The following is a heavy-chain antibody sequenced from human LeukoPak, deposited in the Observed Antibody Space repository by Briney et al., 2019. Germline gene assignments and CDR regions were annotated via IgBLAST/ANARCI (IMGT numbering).Heavy chain of an antibody. CDR3: ARAQRVSTSGPPYYHGMDV. CDR1: GFSFSDYY. Sequence: GWSLRLSCAASGFSFSDYYMAWVRQAPGHGLEWLSKISRTGATTDYAESVKGRFSTTRDNVANSLQLQMNSLRVEDTAVYYCARAQRVSTSGPPYYHGMDVWGQGTTVIVSS. CDR2: ISRTGATT. V-gene: IGHV3-11*01. J-gene: IGHJ6*02. D-gene: IGHD2-8*01.